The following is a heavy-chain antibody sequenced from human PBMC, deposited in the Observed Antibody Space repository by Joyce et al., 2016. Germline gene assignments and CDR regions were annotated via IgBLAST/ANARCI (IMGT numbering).Heavy chain of an antibody. CDR2: ISGTSYYI. CDR1: GSTFSSSS. CDR3: ARGGISYYYAMDV. V-gene: IGHV3-21*01. J-gene: IGHJ6*02. D-gene: IGHD3-16*01. Sequence: QLVESGGGVVKPGGSLRLSCEAPGSTFSSSSMSWFRQAPGKGREWVAAISGTSYYIFHAETVRGRFTVSRDNAKKTLYLQMNSLRAEDSAVFYCARGGISYYYAMDVWGQGTTVTVSS.